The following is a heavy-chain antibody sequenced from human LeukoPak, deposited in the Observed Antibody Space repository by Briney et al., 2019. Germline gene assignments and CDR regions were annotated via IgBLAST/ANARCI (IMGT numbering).Heavy chain of an antibody. Sequence: SETLSHTCAVYGGSFSGYYWSWIRQPPGKGLEWIGEINHSGSTNYNPSLKSRVTISVDTSKNQFSLKLSSVTAADTAVYYCARARVVRYFDRQPMSAFDIWGQGTMVTVSS. V-gene: IGHV4-34*01. D-gene: IGHD3-9*01. CDR1: GGSFSGYY. CDR2: INHSGST. J-gene: IGHJ3*02. CDR3: ARARVVRYFDRQPMSAFDI.